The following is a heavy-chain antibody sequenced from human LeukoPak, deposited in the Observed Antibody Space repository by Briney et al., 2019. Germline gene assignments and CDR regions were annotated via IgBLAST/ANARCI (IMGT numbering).Heavy chain of an antibody. J-gene: IGHJ3*02. CDR1: GYAFTSYD. V-gene: IGHV1-8*01. Sequence: ASVKVSCKASGYAFTSYDINWVRQATGQGLEWMGWMNPNSGNTGYAQKFQGRVTMTRNTSISTAYMELSSLRSEDTAVYYCARGPTMIVVVDAFDIWGQGTMVTVSS. D-gene: IGHD3-22*01. CDR2: MNPNSGNT. CDR3: ARGPTMIVVVDAFDI.